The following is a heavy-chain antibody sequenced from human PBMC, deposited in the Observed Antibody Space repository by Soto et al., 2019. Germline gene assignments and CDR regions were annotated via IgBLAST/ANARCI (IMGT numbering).Heavy chain of an antibody. CDR2: IYYSGST. Sequence: SETLSLTCTVSGGSISSYYWSWIRQPPGKGLEWIGYIYYSGSTNYNPSLKSRVTISVDTSKNQFSLKLSSVTAADTAVYYCARESYDILTGYGMFDYWGQGTLVTSPQ. CDR1: GGSISSYY. D-gene: IGHD3-9*01. CDR3: ARESYDILTGYGMFDY. V-gene: IGHV4-59*01. J-gene: IGHJ4*02.